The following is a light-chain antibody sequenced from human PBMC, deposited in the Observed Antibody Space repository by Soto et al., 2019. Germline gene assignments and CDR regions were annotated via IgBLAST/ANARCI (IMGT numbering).Light chain of an antibody. V-gene: IGLV2-14*03. CDR2: DVT. CDR1: SSDVGAYNY. CDR3: TSYSSSSPVL. Sequence: QSVLTQPASVSGSLGQSITISCTGTSSDVGAYNYVSWYQQQPNKANKLLFFDVTHPPSGVAGRFAGSNAGIAASPSICGHQPEDEDDYYCTSYSSSSPVLFGGGTKLTVL. J-gene: IGLJ2*01.